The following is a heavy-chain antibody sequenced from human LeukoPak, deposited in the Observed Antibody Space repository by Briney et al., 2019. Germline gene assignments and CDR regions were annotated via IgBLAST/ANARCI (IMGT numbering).Heavy chain of an antibody. V-gene: IGHV4-38-2*02. CDR3: ARGPPDCSSTSCYAFDAFDI. CDR2: IYHTGST. D-gene: IGHD2-2*01. Sequence: SETLSLTCTVSGYSISSGYYWDWIRQPPGKGLEWIGSIYHTGSTYYNPSLKSRVTISVDTSKNQFSLRLTSVTAADTAVYYCARGPPDCSSTSCYAFDAFDIWGQGTMVTVSS. CDR1: GYSISSGYY. J-gene: IGHJ3*02.